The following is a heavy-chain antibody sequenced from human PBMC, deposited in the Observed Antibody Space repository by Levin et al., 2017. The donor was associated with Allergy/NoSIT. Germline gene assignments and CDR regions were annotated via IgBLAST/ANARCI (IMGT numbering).Heavy chain of an antibody. CDR3: TTEGPYCSSTSCPADY. J-gene: IGHJ4*02. CDR1: GFTFSNAW. V-gene: IGHV3-15*01. D-gene: IGHD2-2*01. CDR2: IKSKTDGGTT. Sequence: GESLKISCAASGFTFSNAWMSWVRQAPGKGLEWVGRIKSKTDGGTTDYAAPVKGRFTISRDDSKNTLYLQMNSLKTEDTAVYYCTTEGPYCSSTSCPADYWGQGTLVTVSS.